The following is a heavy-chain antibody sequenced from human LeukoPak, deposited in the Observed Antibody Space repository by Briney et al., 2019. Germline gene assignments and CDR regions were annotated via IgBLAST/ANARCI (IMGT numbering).Heavy chain of an antibody. V-gene: IGHV4-59*01. CDR3: ARGQWQRIDY. CDR2: TYYSGST. D-gene: IGHD6-19*01. J-gene: IGHJ4*02. CDR1: GGSISSYY. Sequence: PSETLSLTCTVSGGSISSYYWSWIRQPPGKGLEWIGYTYYSGSTNYNPSLKSRVTISVDTSKNQFSLKLSSVTAADTAVYYCARGQWQRIDYWGQGTLVTVSS.